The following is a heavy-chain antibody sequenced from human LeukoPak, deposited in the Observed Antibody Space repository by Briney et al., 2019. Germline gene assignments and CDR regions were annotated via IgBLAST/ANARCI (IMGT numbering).Heavy chain of an antibody. CDR1: GGSISIGGYS. Sequence: KSSETLSLTCAVSGGSISIGGYSWSWIRQPGGKRLEWIGYMYHSGSTNYNPSLKSRVTISVDKSKNEFSLRLTSMTAADTAVYYCARRGGPLYYFDFWGGGTRVTFPS. V-gene: IGHV4-30-2*01. J-gene: IGHJ4*02. CDR2: MYHSGST. CDR3: ARRGGPLYYFDF. D-gene: IGHD3-10*01.